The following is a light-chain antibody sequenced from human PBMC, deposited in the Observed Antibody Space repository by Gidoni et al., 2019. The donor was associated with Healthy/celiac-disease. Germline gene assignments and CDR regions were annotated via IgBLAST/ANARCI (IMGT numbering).Light chain of an antibody. J-gene: IGKJ4*01. CDR2: LGS. V-gene: IGKV2-28*01. CDR3: MQAIQTPHT. CDR1: QSLLHSNGYNY. Sequence: DIVMTQSPLSLPVTTGEPASITCRQSQSLLHSNGYNYLDMYLQKPGPSPQLLHDLGSNRASGGPDRFSGSGSGPDFTLKSSRVAAEDVGVYYFMQAIQTPHTFGGGTKVEIK.